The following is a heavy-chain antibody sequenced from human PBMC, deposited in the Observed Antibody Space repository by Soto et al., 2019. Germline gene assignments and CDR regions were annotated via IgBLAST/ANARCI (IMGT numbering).Heavy chain of an antibody. Sequence: SETLSLTCTVSGGSISSGDYYWSWIRQPPGKGLEWIGYIYYSGSTYYNPSLKSRVTISVDTSKNQFSLKLSSVTAADTAVYFCARDSGGDSSSWYGDFDYWGQGTLVTVSS. D-gene: IGHD6-13*01. CDR1: GGSISSGDYY. J-gene: IGHJ4*02. CDR2: IYYSGST. CDR3: ARDSGGDSSSWYGDFDY. V-gene: IGHV4-30-4*01.